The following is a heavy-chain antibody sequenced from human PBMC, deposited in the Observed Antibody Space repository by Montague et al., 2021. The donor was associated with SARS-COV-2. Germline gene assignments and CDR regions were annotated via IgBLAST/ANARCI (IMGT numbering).Heavy chain of an antibody. CDR3: ARRRLGYCSGSSCYSAFDP. V-gene: IGHV4-59*12. CDR2: IYYSGST. CDR1: GGSISSYY. Sequence: SETLSLTCDVSGGSISSYYWSWIRQPPGKGLEWIGRIYYSGSTNYNPSLKSRVTISVDTSKNQFSLKLSSVTAADTAVYYCARRRLGYCSGSSCYSAFDPWGQGTLVTVSS. J-gene: IGHJ5*02. D-gene: IGHD2-15*01.